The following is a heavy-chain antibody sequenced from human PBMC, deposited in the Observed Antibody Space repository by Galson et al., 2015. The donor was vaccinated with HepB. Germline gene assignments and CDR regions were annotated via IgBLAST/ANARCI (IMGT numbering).Heavy chain of an antibody. V-gene: IGHV3-33*01. CDR3: ARDFGGTVTTYYYYYGMDV. Sequence: SLRLSCAASGFTFSSYGMHWVRQAPGKGLEWVAVIWYDGSNKYYADSVKGRFTISRDNSKNTLYLQMNSLRAEDTVVYYCARDFGGTVTTYYYYYGMDVWGQGTTVTVSS. CDR2: IWYDGSNK. D-gene: IGHD4-17*01. CDR1: GFTFSSYG. J-gene: IGHJ6*02.